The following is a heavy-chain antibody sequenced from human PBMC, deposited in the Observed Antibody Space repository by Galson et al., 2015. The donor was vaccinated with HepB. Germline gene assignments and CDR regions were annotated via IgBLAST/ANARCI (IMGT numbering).Heavy chain of an antibody. CDR2: ISSSSSYI. D-gene: IGHD2-15*01. CDR1: GFTFSSYS. V-gene: IGHV3-21*01. CDR3: ARRECGGGSCYSDY. Sequence: SLRLSCAASGFTFSSYSMDWVRQAPGKGLEWVSSISSSSSYIYYADSVKGRFTISRDNAKNSLYLQMNSLRAEDTAVYYCARRECGGGSCYSDYWGQGTLVTVSS. J-gene: IGHJ4*02.